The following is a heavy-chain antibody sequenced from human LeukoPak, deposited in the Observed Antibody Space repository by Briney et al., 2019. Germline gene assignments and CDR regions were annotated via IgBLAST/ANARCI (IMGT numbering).Heavy chain of an antibody. Sequence: PGGSLRLSCAASGFTFTNYGMHWVRQAPGKGLEWVAMISYDGNTKYCADSVKGRFTISRDNSKNTLSLQMNSLRAEDTAVYFCARDPSLRVTLDCWGQGTRVTVSS. J-gene: IGHJ4*02. CDR3: ARDPSLRVTLDC. CDR2: ISYDGNTK. V-gene: IGHV3-33*01. D-gene: IGHD5/OR15-5a*01. CDR1: GFTFTNYG.